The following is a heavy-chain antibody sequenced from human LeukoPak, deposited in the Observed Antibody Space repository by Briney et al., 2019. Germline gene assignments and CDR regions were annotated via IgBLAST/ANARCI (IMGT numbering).Heavy chain of an antibody. CDR3: ARGYYGSGSHCCHMDV. V-gene: IGHV4-34*01. J-gene: IGHJ6*03. Sequence: KASETLSLTCAVYVGSFSGYYWSWLRQPPGKGLEWIGEINHSGSTNYNSSLKSRVTISVDTSKNQFSLKLSSVTAADTAVYYCARGYYGSGSHCCHMDVWGKGTTITVS. CDR1: VGSFSGYY. CDR2: INHSGST. D-gene: IGHD3-10*01.